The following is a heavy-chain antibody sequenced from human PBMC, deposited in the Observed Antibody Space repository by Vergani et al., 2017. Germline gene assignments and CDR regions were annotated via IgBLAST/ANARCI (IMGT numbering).Heavy chain of an antibody. CDR3: ARDRTVGATRYYFDY. V-gene: IGHV3-21*01. J-gene: IGHJ4*02. CDR1: GFTFSSYS. CDR2: ISSSSSYI. D-gene: IGHD1-26*01. Sequence: VQLVESGGGVVQPGRSLRLSCAASGFTFSSYSMNWVRQAPGKGLEWVSSISSSSSYIYYADSVKGRFTISSDNANNSLYLQMNSLRAEDTAVYYCARDRTVGATRYYFDYWGQGTLVTVSS.